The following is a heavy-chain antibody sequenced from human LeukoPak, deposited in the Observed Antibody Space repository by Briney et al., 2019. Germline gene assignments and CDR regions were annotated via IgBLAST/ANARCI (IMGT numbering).Heavy chain of an antibody. J-gene: IGHJ3*02. CDR3: ARPFTWPGAFDI. Sequence: SETLSLICTVSGGSISSYYWSWIRQPPGKGLEWIGYIYYSGSTNYNPSLKSRVTISVDTSKNQFPLKLSSVTAADTAVYYCARPFTWPGAFDISGQGKMVTASS. V-gene: IGHV4-59*08. CDR1: GGSISSYY. D-gene: IGHD3-10*01. CDR2: IYYSGST.